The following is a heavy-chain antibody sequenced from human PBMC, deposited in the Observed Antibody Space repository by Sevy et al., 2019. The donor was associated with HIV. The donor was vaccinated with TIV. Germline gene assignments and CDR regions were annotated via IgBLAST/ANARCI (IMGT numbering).Heavy chain of an antibody. J-gene: IGHJ3*02. CDR2: IYSGGST. D-gene: IGHD5-18*01. CDR1: GFTVSSNY. V-gene: IGHV3-53*01. Sequence: GGSLRLSCAASGFTVSSNYMSWVRQAPGKGLEWVSVIYSGGSTYYADSVKGRFTISRDNSKNTLYLQMNSLRAEDTAVYYCARGQIQLWYPEAFDIWGQGTMVTVSS. CDR3: ARGQIQLWYPEAFDI.